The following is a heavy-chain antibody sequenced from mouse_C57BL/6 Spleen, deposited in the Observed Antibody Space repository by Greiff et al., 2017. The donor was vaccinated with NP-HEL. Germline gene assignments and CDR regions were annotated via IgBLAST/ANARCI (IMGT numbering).Heavy chain of an antibody. V-gene: IGHV1-22*01. CDR1: GYTFTDYN. Sequence: VQLKQSGPELVKPGASVKMSCKASGYTFTDYNMHWVKQSHGKSLEWIGYINPNNGGTSYNQKFKGKATLTVNKSSSTAYMELRSLTSEDSAVYYCARNYDVAWFAYWGQGTLVTVSA. D-gene: IGHD2-4*01. CDR2: INPNNGGT. J-gene: IGHJ3*01. CDR3: ARNYDVAWFAY.